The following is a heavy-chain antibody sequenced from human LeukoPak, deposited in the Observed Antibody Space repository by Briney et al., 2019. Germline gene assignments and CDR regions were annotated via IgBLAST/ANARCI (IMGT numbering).Heavy chain of an antibody. CDR3: ARGSKVRGYNWFDP. CDR2: MNPNSGNT. D-gene: IGHD3-10*01. CDR1: GYTFTSYG. Sequence: ASVKVPCKASGYTFTSYGISWVRQAPGQGLEWMGWMNPNSGNTGYAQKFQGRVTMIRNTSISTAYMELSSLRSEDTAVYYCARGSKVRGYNWFDPWGQGTLVTVSS. V-gene: IGHV1-8*02. J-gene: IGHJ5*02.